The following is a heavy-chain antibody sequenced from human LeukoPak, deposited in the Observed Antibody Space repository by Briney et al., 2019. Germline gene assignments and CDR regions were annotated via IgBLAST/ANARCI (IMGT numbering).Heavy chain of an antibody. J-gene: IGHJ3*02. D-gene: IGHD2-21*01. CDR1: GFSFTDYY. Sequence: ASAKVSCKASGFSFTDYYLHWVRQAPGQGLEWMGWMNPNNGGTKYAQKFQGRATMTRDTSTSTAYMELSSLSSDDTAVYYCARGSFVDGGDNRRASDIWGQGTMVTVSS. V-gene: IGHV1-2*02. CDR3: ARGSFVDGGDNRRASDI. CDR2: MNPNNGGT.